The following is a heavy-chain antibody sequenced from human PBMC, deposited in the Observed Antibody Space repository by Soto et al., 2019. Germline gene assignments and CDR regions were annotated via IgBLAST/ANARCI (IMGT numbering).Heavy chain of an antibody. V-gene: IGHV4-30-4*01. CDR3: ARAMLVTQNAFDP. D-gene: IGHD2-21*02. CDR1: GGSISSGDYY. Sequence: QVQLQESGPGLVKPSQTLSLTCTVSGGSISSGDYYWGWIRQPPGKGLEWIGYIYYSGSTYYNPSIKCRVTISVDTSKYRFSLKLNSVTAADTAVYYCARAMLVTQNAFDPWGQGTLVTVSS. CDR2: IYYSGST. J-gene: IGHJ5*02.